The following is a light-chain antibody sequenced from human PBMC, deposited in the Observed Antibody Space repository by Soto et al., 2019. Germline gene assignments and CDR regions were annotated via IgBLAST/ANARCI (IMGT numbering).Light chain of an antibody. CDR3: QKLNAYPPWT. CDR1: QGIGSN. Sequence: DIQLTQSPSFLSASLGDRVTITCRASQGIGSNLAWYQQKPGKAPKLLIFGASTLQSGVPSRFSGSGSGTDFTLTISSLQPEDFATYFCQKLNAYPPWTFGQGTKVDIK. CDR2: GAS. J-gene: IGKJ1*01. V-gene: IGKV1-9*01.